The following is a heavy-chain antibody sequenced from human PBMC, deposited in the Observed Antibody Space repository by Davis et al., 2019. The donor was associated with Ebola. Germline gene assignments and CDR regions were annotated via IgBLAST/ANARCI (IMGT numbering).Heavy chain of an antibody. CDR2: IYSGGST. Sequence: PGGSLRLSCAASGFTFSSYAMSWVRQAPGKGLEWVSVIYSGGSTYYADSVKGRFTISRDNAKNTLYLQMNTLRAEDTAVYYCARDLGMGRRVDAFDIWGQGTMVTVSS. D-gene: IGHD7-27*01. V-gene: IGHV3-66*01. J-gene: IGHJ3*02. CDR3: ARDLGMGRRVDAFDI. CDR1: GFTFSSYA.